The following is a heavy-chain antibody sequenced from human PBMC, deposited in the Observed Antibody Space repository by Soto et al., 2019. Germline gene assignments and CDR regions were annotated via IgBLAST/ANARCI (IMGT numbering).Heavy chain of an antibody. J-gene: IGHJ4*02. Sequence: PGESLKISCKGSGYSFTSYWISWVRQMPGKGLEWMGRIDPSDSYTNYSPSFQGHVTISADKSISTAYLQWSSLKASDTAMYYCATRGYSYAASGTDYWGQGTLVTVSS. D-gene: IGHD5-18*01. V-gene: IGHV5-10-1*01. CDR1: GYSFTSYW. CDR2: IDPSDSYT. CDR3: ATRGYSYAASGTDY.